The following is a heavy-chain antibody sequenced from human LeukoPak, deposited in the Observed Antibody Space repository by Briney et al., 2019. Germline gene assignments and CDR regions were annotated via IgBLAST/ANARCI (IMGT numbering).Heavy chain of an antibody. J-gene: IGHJ5*02. CDR2: INHSGTT. D-gene: IGHD1-1*01. CDR3: ARASSFDKTTRWNPAYFGP. Sequence: SETLSLTCAVHGGSLSGFYWSWIRQPPGKGLEWIGEINHSGTTNYNPSLKSRVTISVDTSKSQVSLDLASVTAADTAVYYCARASSFDKTTRWNPAYFGPWGQGTLVTVSS. CDR1: GGSLSGFY. V-gene: IGHV4-34*01.